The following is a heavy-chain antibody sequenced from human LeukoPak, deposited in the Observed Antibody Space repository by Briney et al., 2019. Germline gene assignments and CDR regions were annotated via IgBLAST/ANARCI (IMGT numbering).Heavy chain of an antibody. V-gene: IGHV1-69*05. J-gene: IGHJ4*02. CDR1: GGTFMRHS. Sequence: GASVKVSCKASGGTFMRHSISWVRQAPGQGLEWMGGIIPIFGTANYAQKFQGRVTITTDESTSTAYMELSSLRSEDTAVYYCARDSTLRYCSSTSCYRGPLPTNDDYWGQGTLVTVSS. CDR2: IIPIFGTA. D-gene: IGHD2-2*01. CDR3: ARDSTLRYCSSTSCYRGPLPTNDDY.